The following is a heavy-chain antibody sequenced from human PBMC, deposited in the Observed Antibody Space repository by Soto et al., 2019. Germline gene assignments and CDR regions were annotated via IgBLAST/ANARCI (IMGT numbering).Heavy chain of an antibody. Sequence: QLQLHMSGSGLVKPSQTLSLTCTVSGASITYGAYSWSWIRQTPGKGLEWIGYINHLETTFYNPSFERPLTLSIDRTKNQFSLNLKSMSAADRAVYLCARGGGFDSFDYWGQGILVTVSS. CDR3: ARGGGFDSFDY. D-gene: IGHD3-10*01. V-gene: IGHV4-30-2*01. CDR2: INHLETT. CDR1: GASITYGAYS. J-gene: IGHJ4*02.